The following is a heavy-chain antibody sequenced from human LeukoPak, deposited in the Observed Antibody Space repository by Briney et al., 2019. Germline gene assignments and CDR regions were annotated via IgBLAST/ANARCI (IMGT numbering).Heavy chain of an antibody. J-gene: IGHJ4*02. Sequence: PSETLSLTCTVSGGSISSSSYYWGWIRQPPGKGLEWIGSIYYSGSTYSNPSLKSRVTTSVDTSKNQFSLKLSSVSAADTAVYYCARDRLGYSYGQFDYWGQGTLVTVSS. D-gene: IGHD5-18*01. CDR3: ARDRLGYSYGQFDY. V-gene: IGHV4-39*07. CDR1: GGSISSSSYY. CDR2: IYYSGST.